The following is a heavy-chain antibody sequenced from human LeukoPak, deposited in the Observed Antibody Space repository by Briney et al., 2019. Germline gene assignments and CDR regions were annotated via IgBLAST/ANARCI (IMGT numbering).Heavy chain of an antibody. CDR1: GFTFSSYS. CDR3: ARGPPDFWSGYYMVPGYDY. V-gene: IGHV3-21*01. CDR2: ISSSSSYI. D-gene: IGHD3-3*01. Sequence: PGGSLRLSCAASGFTFSSYSMNWVRQAPGKGLEWVSSISSSSSYIYYADSVKGRFTISRDNAKNSLYLQMNSLRAEDTAVYYCARGPPDFWSGYYMVPGYDYWGQGTLVTVSS. J-gene: IGHJ4*02.